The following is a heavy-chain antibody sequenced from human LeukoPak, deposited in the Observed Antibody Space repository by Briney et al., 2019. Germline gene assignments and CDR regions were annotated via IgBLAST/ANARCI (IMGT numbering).Heavy chain of an antibody. V-gene: IGHV3-49*03. Sequence: GGSLRLSCTASGFTFGDYAMSWIRQAPGKGLEWVGFISSKAYGETADYAASVKGRFTISRDDSKAIAYLQMNSLKTEDTAVYHCTRDRGAYNLYDYWGQGTLVTVSS. D-gene: IGHD1-1*01. CDR2: ISSKAYGETA. CDR3: TRDRGAYNLYDY. J-gene: IGHJ4*02. CDR1: GFTFGDYA.